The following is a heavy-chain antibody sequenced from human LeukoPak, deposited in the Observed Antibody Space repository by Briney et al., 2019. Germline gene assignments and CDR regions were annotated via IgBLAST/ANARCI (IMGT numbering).Heavy chain of an antibody. V-gene: IGHV3-30-3*01. CDR1: GFTFSSYA. CDR2: ISYDGSNK. Sequence: PGGSLRLSCAASGFTFSSYAMHWVRQAPGKGLEWVAVISYDGSNKYYADSVKGRFTISRDNSKNTLYLQMNSLRAEDTAVYYCAKVRYYYDSSGFPNIWGQGTMVTVSS. D-gene: IGHD3-22*01. J-gene: IGHJ3*02. CDR3: AKVRYYYDSSGFPNI.